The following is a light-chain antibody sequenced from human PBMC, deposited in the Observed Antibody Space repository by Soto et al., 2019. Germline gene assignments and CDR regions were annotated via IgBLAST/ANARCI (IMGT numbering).Light chain of an antibody. J-gene: IGLJ2*01. Sequence: QSALAQPASVSGAPGQSITISCSGTTSDIGSSDYVSWYQQHPGEAPRLTIFDVSYRPPGISARFSGSKSGTTAFLTISGLQAGDEAYYFSSSYSSSCPGVVFGGGTKLTVL. CDR1: TSDIGSSDY. V-gene: IGLV2-14*03. CDR3: SSYSSSCPGVV. CDR2: DVS.